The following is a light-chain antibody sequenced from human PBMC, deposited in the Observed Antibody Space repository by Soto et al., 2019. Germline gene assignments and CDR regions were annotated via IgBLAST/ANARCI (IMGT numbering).Light chain of an antibody. J-gene: IGLJ1*01. V-gene: IGLV2-11*01. CDR2: DVS. CDR1: SSDVGGYNY. Sequence: LTQPRSVSGSPGQSVTISCTGTSSDVGGYNYVSWYQQHPGKAPKLMIYDVSKRPSGVPDRFSGSKSGNTASLTISGLQAEDEADYYCCSYAGSRYVFGTGTKVTVL. CDR3: CSYAGSRYV.